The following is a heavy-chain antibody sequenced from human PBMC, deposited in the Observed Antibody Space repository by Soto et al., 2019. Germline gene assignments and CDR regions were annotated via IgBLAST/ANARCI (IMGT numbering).Heavy chain of an antibody. CDR3: ARALTNYYGMDV. J-gene: IGHJ6*02. CDR1: GGSIRSSY. V-gene: IGHV4-59*01. D-gene: IGHD3-9*01. CDR2: IFYTGST. Sequence: SETLSLTCTVSGGSIRSSYWSWIRQSPGKGLEWIGYIFYTGSTNYNPSLKSRVTMSVDTSKNQFFLKLSSLTAADTAVYYCARALTNYYGMDVWGQGTTVTVSS.